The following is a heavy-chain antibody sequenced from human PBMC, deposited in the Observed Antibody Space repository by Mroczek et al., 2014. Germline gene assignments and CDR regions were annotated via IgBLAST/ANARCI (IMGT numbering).Heavy chain of an antibody. J-gene: IGHJ4*02. CDR2: IRSKAYGGTT. V-gene: IGHV3-49*03. CDR1: GFTFGDYA. CDR3: TRIYDPPTADY. D-gene: IGHD5-12*01. Sequence: VQLVESGGGLVQPGRSLRLSCTASGFTFGDYAMSWFRQAPGKGLEWVGFIRSKAYGGTTEYAASVKGRFTISRDDSKSIAYLQMNSLKTEDTAVYYCTRIYDPPTADYWGQGTLVTVSS.